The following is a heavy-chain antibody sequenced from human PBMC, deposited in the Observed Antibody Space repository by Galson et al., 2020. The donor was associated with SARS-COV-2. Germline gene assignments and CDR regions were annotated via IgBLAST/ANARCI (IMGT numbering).Heavy chain of an antibody. J-gene: IGHJ6*02. D-gene: IGHD1-26*01. CDR3: AREAGFIGGMDV. Sequence: SVNVSCRASGGTVSRYAISWVRQAPGQGLEWMGGIIPIFGTANYAQKFQGRVTITADESTSTAYMELSSLRAEDTAVYYCAREAGFIGGMDVWGQGTTVTVSS. CDR2: IIPIFGTA. V-gene: IGHV1-69*13. CDR1: GGTVSRYA.